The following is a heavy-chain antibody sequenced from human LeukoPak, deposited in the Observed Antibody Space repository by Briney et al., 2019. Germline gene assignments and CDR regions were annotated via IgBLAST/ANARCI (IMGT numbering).Heavy chain of an antibody. D-gene: IGHD2-15*01. CDR3: ARGHLLTVVLSATGDAFEI. CDR1: GFTFSDYW. J-gene: IGHJ3*02. V-gene: IGHV3-74*01. Sequence: PGGSLRLSCAASGFTFSDYWMHWVRQTPGKGLVWVSRIIGDGSSTTYADSVKGRFTISRDNAKNTLYLQMNSLRAEDTAVYYCARGHLLTVVLSATGDAFEIWGQGTMVAVSS. CDR2: IIGDGSST.